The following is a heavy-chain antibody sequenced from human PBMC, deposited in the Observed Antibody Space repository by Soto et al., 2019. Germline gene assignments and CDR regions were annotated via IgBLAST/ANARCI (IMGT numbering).Heavy chain of an antibody. Sequence: SGPTLMNPTHPRTLTCSFSGFSRSTSGVGVGWIRQPPGKALEWLAHSYWSGDEHYRPSLKSRLTITKDTSKNQVDLTMSDIDPVDTATYYCARGLAARPAFAFDIWGQGTMVTVSS. CDR3: ARGLAARPAFAFDI. CDR2: SYWSGDE. D-gene: IGHD6-6*01. J-gene: IGHJ3*02. CDR1: GFSRSTSGVG. V-gene: IGHV2-5*01.